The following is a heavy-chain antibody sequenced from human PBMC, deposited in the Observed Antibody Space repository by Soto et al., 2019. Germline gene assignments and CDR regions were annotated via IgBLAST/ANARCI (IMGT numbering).Heavy chain of an antibody. V-gene: IGHV4-59*08. Sequence: QVQLQESGPGLVKPSETLSLSCTVSGGSISSYYWSWIRQPPGKGMEWIGYVHHSWGSTYNPSLPGRDAISLEAPRSQSSRKLTSVRAADTAVYYCARQGFGALHGLVDVRGQGTTVTVSS. D-gene: IGHD3-10*01. CDR1: GGSISSYY. CDR3: ARQGFGALHGLVDV. J-gene: IGHJ6*02. CDR2: VHHSWGS.